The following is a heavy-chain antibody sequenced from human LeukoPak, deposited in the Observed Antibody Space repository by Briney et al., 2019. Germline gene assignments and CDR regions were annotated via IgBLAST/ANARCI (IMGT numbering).Heavy chain of an antibody. Sequence: ASVKVSCKASGGTFSSYAISWVRQAPGQGLEWVGGIIPIFGTANYAQKFQGRVTITADKSTSTAYMELSSLRSEDTAVYYCASGYYDYVWGSYPLDYWGQGTLVTVSS. D-gene: IGHD3-16*02. CDR1: GGTFSSYA. J-gene: IGHJ4*02. CDR3: ASGYYDYVWGSYPLDY. CDR2: IIPIFGTA. V-gene: IGHV1-69*06.